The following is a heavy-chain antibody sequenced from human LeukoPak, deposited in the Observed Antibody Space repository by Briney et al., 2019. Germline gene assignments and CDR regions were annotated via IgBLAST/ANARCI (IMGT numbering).Heavy chain of an antibody. Sequence: SVKVSCKASGGTFSSYAISWVRQAPGQGLEWMGGVIPIFCTADYARKFEGKVTITTDESTSTAYMELSSLRSEDPAVYYCARDTTITSKYRKYYYYYMDVWGKGPTVTVSS. CDR2: VIPIFCTA. CDR3: ARDTTITSKYRKYYYYYMDV. V-gene: IGHV1-69*05. J-gene: IGHJ6*03. CDR1: GGTFSSYA. D-gene: IGHD1-14*01.